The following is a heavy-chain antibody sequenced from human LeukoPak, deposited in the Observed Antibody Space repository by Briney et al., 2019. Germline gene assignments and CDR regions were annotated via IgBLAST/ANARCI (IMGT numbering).Heavy chain of an antibody. CDR3: ARDSEILNDFWSGYVDLDY. D-gene: IGHD3-3*01. J-gene: IGHJ4*02. Sequence: ASVKVSCMASVYTFTSYGISGVRQAPGQGLEWVGWISAYNGNTNYAQKLQGRVTMTTDASTSTAYMELRSLRSDDTAVYYCARDSEILNDFWSGYVDLDYWGRGTLVTVSS. CDR1: VYTFTSYG. CDR2: ISAYNGNT. V-gene: IGHV1-18*01.